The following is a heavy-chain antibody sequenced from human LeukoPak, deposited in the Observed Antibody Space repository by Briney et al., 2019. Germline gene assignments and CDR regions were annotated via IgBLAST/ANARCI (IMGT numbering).Heavy chain of an antibody. V-gene: IGHV1-69*04. D-gene: IGHD6-13*01. CDR2: IIPILGIA. Sequence: GASVKVSCKASGGTFSSYAISWVRQAPGQGLEWMGRIIPILGIANYAQKFQGRVTITADKSTSTAYMELSSLRSEDTAVYYCARSLDRIAAAGIQVDYWGQGTLVTVSS. J-gene: IGHJ4*02. CDR3: ARSLDRIAAAGIQVDY. CDR1: GGTFSSYA.